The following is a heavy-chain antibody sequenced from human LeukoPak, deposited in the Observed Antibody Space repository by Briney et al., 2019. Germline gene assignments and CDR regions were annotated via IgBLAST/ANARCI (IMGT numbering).Heavy chain of an antibody. J-gene: IGHJ4*02. Sequence: GGSLRLSCAASGFTFSSYWMNWVRQAPGKGLEWVANIKQDGSEKYYVDSVKGRFTISRDNAKNSLYLQMNSLRAEDTAVYYCARWYGIAARLRLDYWGQGTLVTVSS. D-gene: IGHD6-6*01. V-gene: IGHV3-7*01. CDR1: GFTFSSYW. CDR2: IKQDGSEK. CDR3: ARWYGIAARLRLDY.